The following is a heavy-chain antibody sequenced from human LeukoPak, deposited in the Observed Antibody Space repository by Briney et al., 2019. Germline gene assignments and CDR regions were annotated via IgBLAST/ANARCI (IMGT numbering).Heavy chain of an antibody. D-gene: IGHD3-9*01. CDR2: ISGSGGST. CDR3: AKHYDILTGYLDAFDI. CDR1: GFTFSSYA. V-gene: IGHV3-23*01. Sequence: GGSLRLSCAASGFTFSSYAMIWVRQAPGKGLAWVSTISGSGGSTYYADSVKGRFTISRDNSKNTLYLQMNSLRAEDTAVYYCAKHYDILTGYLDAFDIWGQGTMVTVSS. J-gene: IGHJ3*02.